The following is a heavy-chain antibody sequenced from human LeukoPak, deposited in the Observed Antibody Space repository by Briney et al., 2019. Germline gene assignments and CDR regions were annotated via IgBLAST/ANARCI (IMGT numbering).Heavy chain of an antibody. CDR1: GFTFKTHA. CDR2: ISYDGSNK. D-gene: IGHD2-15*01. J-gene: IGHJ4*02. V-gene: IGHV3-30-3*01. CDR3: ARAPGGYCSGGSCLGLSYFDY. Sequence: GGSLRLSCAASGFTFKTHAMHWVRQAPGKGLEWVAVISYDGSNKYYADSVKGRFTISRDNSKNTLYLQMNSLRAEDTAVYYCARAPGGYCSGGSCLGLSYFDYWGQGTLVTVSS.